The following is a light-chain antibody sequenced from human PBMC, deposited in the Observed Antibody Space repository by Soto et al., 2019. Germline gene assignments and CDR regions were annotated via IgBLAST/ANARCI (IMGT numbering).Light chain of an antibody. CDR3: QKYDGVPWT. Sequence: DIQMTQSPSSLSASVGDRVTIPCRASQGISKFLAWYQQKPGKAPQLLIYAASTLQSEVPSRFSGSGSGTDFTLTISSLQPEDVATYYCQKYDGVPWTFGQGTKVEIK. CDR1: QGISKF. CDR2: AAS. V-gene: IGKV1-27*01. J-gene: IGKJ1*01.